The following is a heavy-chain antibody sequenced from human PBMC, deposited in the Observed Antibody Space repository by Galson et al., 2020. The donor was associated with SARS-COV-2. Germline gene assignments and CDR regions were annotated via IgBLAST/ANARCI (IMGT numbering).Heavy chain of an antibody. D-gene: IGHD3-3*01. CDR1: GGTFSTYA. J-gene: IGHJ6*04. CDR2: IIPIFGTS. Sequence: SVKVSCKASGGTFSTYAVSWVRHAPGQGLEWMGGIIPIFGTSNYAQKFQGRVTITADESTNTAYLEVSSLRSEDTAVYYCARDRILRNRILGVEVGVYAMVDWCEGTTVIVSS. V-gene: IGHV1-69*13. CDR3: ARDRILRNRILGVEVGVYAMVD.